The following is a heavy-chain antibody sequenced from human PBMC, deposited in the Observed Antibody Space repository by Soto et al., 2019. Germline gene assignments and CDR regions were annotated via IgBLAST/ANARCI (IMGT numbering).Heavy chain of an antibody. D-gene: IGHD3-3*01. J-gene: IGHJ4*02. CDR2: ISYDGSNK. Sequence: QVQLVESGGGVVQPGRSLRLSCAASGFTFSSYAMHWVRQAPGKGLEWVAVISYDGSNKYYADSVKGRFTISRDNSKNTLYLQMNSLRAEDTAVYYCARVGEGDYDFWSGYYAADYWGQGTLVTVSS. CDR1: GFTFSSYA. V-gene: IGHV3-30-3*01. CDR3: ARVGEGDYDFWSGYYAADY.